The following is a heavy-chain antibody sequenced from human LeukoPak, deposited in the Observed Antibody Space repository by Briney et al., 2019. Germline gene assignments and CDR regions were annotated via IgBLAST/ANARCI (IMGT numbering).Heavy chain of an antibody. V-gene: IGHV4-59*11. J-gene: IGHJ4*02. CDR1: GGSISSHQ. Sequence: SETLSLTCTVSGGSISSHQWGWIRQPPGKGLEWIGYIYYSGSTNYNPSLKSRVTISVDTSENQFSLKLNSVTAADTAVYYCARGPRWLQDYFNFWGQGTLVTVSS. CDR3: ARGPRWLQDYFNF. CDR2: IYYSGST. D-gene: IGHD5-24*01.